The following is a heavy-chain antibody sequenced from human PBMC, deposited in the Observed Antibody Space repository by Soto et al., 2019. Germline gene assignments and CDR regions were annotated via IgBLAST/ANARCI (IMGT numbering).Heavy chain of an antibody. CDR3: AKALRYFDWLLRPWNSMDV. D-gene: IGHD3-9*01. Sequence: PVGSLRLSCAASGLTSSNYAMSWVRQAPVKVLEWVSTISGSGDSTYYADSVKGRFTISRDNSRNTLYLQMNSLRAEDTAVYYCAKALRYFDWLLRPWNSMDVWGQGTTVTVSS. V-gene: IGHV3-23*01. J-gene: IGHJ6*02. CDR2: ISGSGDST. CDR1: GLTSSNYA.